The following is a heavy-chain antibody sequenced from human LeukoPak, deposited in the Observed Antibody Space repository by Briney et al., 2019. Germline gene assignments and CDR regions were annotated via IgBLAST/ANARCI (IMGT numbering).Heavy chain of an antibody. CDR1: GFTFSSYA. V-gene: IGHV3-23*01. J-gene: IGHJ4*01. CDR3: VLKLDY. CDR2: ISGSGGST. Sequence: GGSLRLSCAASGFTFSSYAMSWVRQAPGKGLEWVSAISGSGGSTYYADSVKGRFTISRDNAKNSLYLQLNSLRAEDTAVYYCVLKLDYWGQEPWSPSPQ. D-gene: IGHD1-1*01.